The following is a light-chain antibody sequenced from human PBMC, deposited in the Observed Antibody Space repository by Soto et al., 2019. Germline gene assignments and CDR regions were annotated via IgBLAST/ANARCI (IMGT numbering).Light chain of an antibody. CDR1: QSVSSSH. CDR3: QQYDTSPIT. J-gene: IGKJ5*01. CDR2: AAS. V-gene: IGKV3-20*01. Sequence: EIVLTQSPATLSLSPWERATLSCRASQSVSSSHLAWYQHKPGQAPRLLIYAASSRATGIPDRFSGGGSGTDFALTISRLQSEDFAVYYCQQYDTSPITFGQGTRLEIK.